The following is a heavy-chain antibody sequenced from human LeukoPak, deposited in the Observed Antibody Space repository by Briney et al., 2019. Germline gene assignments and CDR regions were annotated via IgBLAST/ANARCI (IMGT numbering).Heavy chain of an antibody. Sequence: ASVKVSCKASGSNFNSYGVTWVRQAPGQGLEWVGWVDPENRPSSKSPKTVQGRLTMTIEPSTSTAYMELRNLTPGDTAVYFCATIYGNSAPPPFAVWGQSTMVIVSS. D-gene: IGHD4-17*01. CDR1: GSNFNSYG. J-gene: IGHJ3*01. CDR3: ATIYGNSAPPPFAV. V-gene: IGHV1-18*01. CDR2: VDPENRPSS.